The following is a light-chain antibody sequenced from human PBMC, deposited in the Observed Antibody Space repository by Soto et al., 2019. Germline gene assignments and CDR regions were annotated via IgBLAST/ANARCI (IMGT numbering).Light chain of an antibody. CDR2: DAS. CDR3: QHYNSYSEA. CDR1: QSISSW. V-gene: IGKV1-5*01. J-gene: IGKJ1*01. Sequence: DIQMTQSPSTLSASVGDRLTITCRASQSISSWLAWYRQKPGKAPKLLIFDASSLQSGVPSRFSGSGSGTEFTLTISSLQPDDFATYYCQHYNSYSEAFGQGTKVDIK.